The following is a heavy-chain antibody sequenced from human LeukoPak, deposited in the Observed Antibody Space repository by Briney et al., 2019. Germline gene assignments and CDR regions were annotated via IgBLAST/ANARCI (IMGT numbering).Heavy chain of an antibody. CDR2: LIPTIGSP. CDR1: GGTFRTHA. D-gene: IGHD1-26*01. Sequence: SVKVSCKASGGTFRTHAFFWVRQAPGQGLEWMGGLIPTIGSPYYAQEFHGRLSISADESTTTVYMELNSLKSDDTAVYFCAKGVGAMRDLAAFDFDFWGQGTLVAVSS. J-gene: IGHJ4*02. V-gene: IGHV1-69*01. CDR3: AKGVGAMRDLAAFDFDF.